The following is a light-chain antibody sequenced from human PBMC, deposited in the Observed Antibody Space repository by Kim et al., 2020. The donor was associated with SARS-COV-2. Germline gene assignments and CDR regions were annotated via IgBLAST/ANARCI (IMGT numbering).Light chain of an antibody. CDR3: QQYNDWLPII. Sequence: SPGERATLSCRASQSISRNLAWYHQKPGQAPRLLIYGASTRATGIPARFSGSGSGTEFTLTISSLQSEDFAVYYCQQYNDWLPIIFGQGTRLEIK. CDR2: GAS. J-gene: IGKJ5*01. CDR1: QSISRN. V-gene: IGKV3-15*01.